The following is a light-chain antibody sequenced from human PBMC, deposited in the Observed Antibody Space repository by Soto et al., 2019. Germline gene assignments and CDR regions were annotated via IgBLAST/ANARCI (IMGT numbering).Light chain of an antibody. Sequence: DIQITKSPSSVSASVGDRVTLTCRASQDISSWLAWYQQKPGKAPNLLIYAASSLQSGVPPRFSGSGSGTDITLTISSLQTEDFATYFCQQANSFPYTFGLGTKLEIK. CDR1: QDISSW. CDR2: AAS. CDR3: QQANSFPYT. J-gene: IGKJ2*01. V-gene: IGKV1D-12*01.